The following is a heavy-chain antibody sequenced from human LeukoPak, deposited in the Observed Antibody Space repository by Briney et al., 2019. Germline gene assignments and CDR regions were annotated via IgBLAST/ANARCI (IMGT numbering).Heavy chain of an antibody. J-gene: IGHJ4*02. CDR3: ARSYTSSWYDVKY. CDR1: GGTFSNYA. CDR2: IIPIFGTA. V-gene: IGHV1-69*13. Sequence: GASVKVSCKVSGGTFSNYAISWVRQAPGQGLEWLGGIIPIFGTANYAQKFQGRVAITADESTSTAYMELSSLRSEDTAVYYCARSYTSSWYDVKYWGQGTLVTVSS. D-gene: IGHD6-13*01.